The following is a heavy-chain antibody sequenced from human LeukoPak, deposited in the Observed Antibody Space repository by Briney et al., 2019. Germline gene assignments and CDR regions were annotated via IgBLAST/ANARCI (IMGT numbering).Heavy chain of an antibody. CDR3: AREGLTMRKL. Sequence: PSETLSLTCTVSGGSISSYYWSWIRQPPGKGLELIGYIYHTGNTNYNPSPKSRVTISVDTSKNQFSLRLRSVSAADTAVYYCAREGLTMRKLWGRGTRVSVSS. V-gene: IGHV4-59*01. CDR1: GGSISSYY. D-gene: IGHD4/OR15-4a*01. J-gene: IGHJ4*02. CDR2: IYHTGNT.